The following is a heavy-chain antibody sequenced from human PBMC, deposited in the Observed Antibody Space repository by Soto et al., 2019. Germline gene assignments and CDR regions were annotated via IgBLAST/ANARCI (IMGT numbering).Heavy chain of an antibody. V-gene: IGHV3-33*01. CDR3: ARHRGGGSYYYAMDV. CDR1: GISFSNYD. CDR2: IWNDESKQ. Sequence: GGSLRLSCVASGISFSNYDMHWVRQAPGKGLEWVAVIWNDESKQHYADSVKGRFTVSRDNSKNTLSLQMNSLRAEDTAVYYCARHRGGGSYYYAMDVWGQGTTVTVSS. D-gene: IGHD6-19*01. J-gene: IGHJ6*02.